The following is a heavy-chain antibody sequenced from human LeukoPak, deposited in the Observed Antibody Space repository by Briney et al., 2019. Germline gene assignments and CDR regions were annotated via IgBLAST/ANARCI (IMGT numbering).Heavy chain of an antibody. CDR1: GFTFSSYA. CDR3: AKTFSAEGSSWFDY. J-gene: IGHJ4*02. CDR2: ISGSGGST. D-gene: IGHD6-13*01. Sequence: GGSLRLSCAASGFTFSSYAMSWVRQAPGKGLEWVAAISGSGGSTYYADSVKGRFTISRDNSKNTLYLQMNSLRAEDTAVYYCAKTFSAEGSSWFDYWGQGTLVTVSS. V-gene: IGHV3-23*01.